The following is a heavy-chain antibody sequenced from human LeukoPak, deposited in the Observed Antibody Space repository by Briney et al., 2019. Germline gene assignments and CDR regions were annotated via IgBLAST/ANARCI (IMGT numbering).Heavy chain of an antibody. D-gene: IGHD5-18*01. J-gene: IGHJ4*02. CDR2: IYYSKNT. CDR3: VSPRGFSYGYFDY. Sequence: KPSETLSLTCTVSVGSISGSSAYWGWIRQPPGRVLERIGSIYYSKNTYYNPSLKSRVTIPANTSKNQFSLTLGSVSATDTAVYYCVSPRGFSYGYFDYWGQGTLVTVSS. V-gene: IGHV4-39*01. CDR1: VGSISGSSAY.